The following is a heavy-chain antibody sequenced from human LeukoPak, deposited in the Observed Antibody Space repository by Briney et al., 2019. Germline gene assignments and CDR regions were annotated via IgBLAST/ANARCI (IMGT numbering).Heavy chain of an antibody. CDR2: IIPIFGAA. V-gene: IGHV1-69*13. CDR1: GGTFSSYA. J-gene: IGHJ6*03. CDR3: ARDDTVTTKEYYYYMDV. Sequence: SVKVSCKASGGTFSSYAISWVRQAPGQGLEWMGGIIPIFGAANYAQKFQGRVTITADESTSTAYMELSSLRSEDTAVYYCARDDTVTTKEYYYYMDVWGKGTTVTVSS. D-gene: IGHD4-17*01.